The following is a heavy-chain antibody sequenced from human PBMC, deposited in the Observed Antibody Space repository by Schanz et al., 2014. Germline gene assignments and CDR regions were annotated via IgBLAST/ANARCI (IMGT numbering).Heavy chain of an antibody. CDR3: AKAEYDILTDSYSRLDP. CDR1: GYIFINSG. Sequence: QIQLVQSGPEVKKPGATVKVSCKASGYIFINSGISWVRQAPGQGLEWMGWISAYNGNTKYPQKLQGRVTMTTDTSTSTAYMELRSLRSDDTAVYYCAKAEYDILTDSYSRLDPWGQGTLVTVSS. D-gene: IGHD3-9*01. CDR2: ISAYNGNT. J-gene: IGHJ5*02. V-gene: IGHV1-18*01.